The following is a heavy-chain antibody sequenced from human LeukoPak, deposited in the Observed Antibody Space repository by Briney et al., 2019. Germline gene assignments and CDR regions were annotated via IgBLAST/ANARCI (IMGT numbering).Heavy chain of an antibody. CDR1: GFTFSSNK. J-gene: IGHJ4*02. V-gene: IGHV3-21*06. D-gene: IGHD3-9*01. CDR3: ARGHYDILPGNYKWTPDY. Sequence: GGSLRLSCAPSGFTFSSNKMNWVRQAPGRGLEWVSSIHSGGSDVYYADSVKGRFTVSRDKAKNSLFLQMNSLRAEDTALYYCARGHYDILPGNYKWTPDYWGQGTLVTVSS. CDR2: IHSGGSDV.